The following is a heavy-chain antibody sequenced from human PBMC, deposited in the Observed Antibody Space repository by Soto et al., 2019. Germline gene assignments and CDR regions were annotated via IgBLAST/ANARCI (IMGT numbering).Heavy chain of an antibody. D-gene: IGHD4-17*01. V-gene: IGHV4-61*01. CDR2: VYYSGTT. Sequence: PLETLSLTCSVSGGSVSIKTYYWSWIRQPPGKRLGWIGYVYYSGTTNYNPSLKSRVTISVDLSKNQFSLRLSSVTTADTALYYCARTTAVPNTLRSRYFFDYWGQGTLVTVS. J-gene: IGHJ4*02. CDR1: GGSVSIKTYY. CDR3: ARTTAVPNTLRSRYFFDY.